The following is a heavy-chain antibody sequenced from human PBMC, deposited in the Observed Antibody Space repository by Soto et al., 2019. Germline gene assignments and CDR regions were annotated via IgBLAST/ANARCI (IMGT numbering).Heavy chain of an antibody. CDR1: GFTFSSYS. CDR2: ISSSSSTI. Sequence: EVQLVESGGGLVQTGGSLRLSCAASGFTFSSYSMNWVRQAPGKGLEWVSYISSSSSTIYYADSEKGRFTISRDNAKNSLYLQMNSQRDEDTAVYYCARRNYYDSSGKKDAFDIWGQGTMVTVSS. J-gene: IGHJ3*02. CDR3: ARRNYYDSSGKKDAFDI. V-gene: IGHV3-48*02. D-gene: IGHD3-22*01.